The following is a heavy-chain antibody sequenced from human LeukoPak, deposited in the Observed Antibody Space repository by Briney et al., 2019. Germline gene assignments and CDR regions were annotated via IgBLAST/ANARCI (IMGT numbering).Heavy chain of an antibody. Sequence: ASVKVSCKASGYTFTGYYMHWVRQAPGQGLEWMGWINPNSGGTNYAQKFQGRVTMTRDMSTSTVYMELSSLRSEDTAVYYCAAQVLRYFDWSGENYYFDYWGQGTLVTVSS. J-gene: IGHJ4*02. CDR2: INPNSGGT. CDR1: GYTFTGYY. V-gene: IGHV1-2*02. CDR3: AAQVLRYFDWSGENYYFDY. D-gene: IGHD3-9*01.